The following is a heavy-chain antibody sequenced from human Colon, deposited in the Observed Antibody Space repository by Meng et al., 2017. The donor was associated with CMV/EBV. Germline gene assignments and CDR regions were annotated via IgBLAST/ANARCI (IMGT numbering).Heavy chain of an antibody. CDR1: GFTFNTYP. CDR3: ARVVSGDFDY. CDR2: ISANGDNT. D-gene: IGHD3-10*01. J-gene: IGHJ4*02. Sequence: VRRLGSGGGLVQPGWTLRLSCVASGFTFNTYPMHWVRQDPGKGLEHVSGISANGDNTPYASSVKDRFIVSRDNLKNTLYLQMGSLRPDDTGVYYCARVVSGDFDYWGQGALVTVSS. V-gene: IGHV3-64*01.